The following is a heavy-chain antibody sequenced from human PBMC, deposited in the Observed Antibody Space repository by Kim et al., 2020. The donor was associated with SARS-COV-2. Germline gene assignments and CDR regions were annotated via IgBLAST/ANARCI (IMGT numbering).Heavy chain of an antibody. CDR2: IYPGDSDT. V-gene: IGHV5-51*01. J-gene: IGHJ6*02. CDR3: ARHDPGIAVAGTQSAYYYYGMDV. CDR1: GYSFTSYW. D-gene: IGHD6-19*01. Sequence: GESLKISCKGSGYSFTSYWIGWVRQMPGKGLEWMGLIYPGDSDTRYSPSFQGQVTISADKPISTAYLQWSSLKASDTPMYYCARHDPGIAVAGTQSAYYYYGMDVWGQGTTVTDSS.